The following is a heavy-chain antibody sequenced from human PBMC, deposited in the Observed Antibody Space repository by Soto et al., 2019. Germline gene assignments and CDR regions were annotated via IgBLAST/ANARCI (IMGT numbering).Heavy chain of an antibody. V-gene: IGHV4-39*01. CDR1: GGSITSSSFY. CDR3: ARPGFGSSPKNWFDP. Sequence: SETLSLTCTVSGGSITSSSFYWAWIRQPQGKRQERIGTNYYNGSTYYNQSLNNQVNISVDTSKNQFSLKLNSVTAADTAVYYCARPGFGSSPKNWFDPWGQG. J-gene: IGHJ5*02. D-gene: IGHD6-6*01. CDR2: NYYNGST.